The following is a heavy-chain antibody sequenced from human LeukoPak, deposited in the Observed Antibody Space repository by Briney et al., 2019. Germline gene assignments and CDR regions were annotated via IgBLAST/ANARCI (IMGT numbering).Heavy chain of an antibody. V-gene: IGHV1-2*02. D-gene: IGHD3-10*01. Sequence: ASMKVSCKASGYTFTGYYMHWVRQAPGQGLEWMGWINPNSGGTNYAQKFQGRVTMTRDTSISTAYMELSRLRSDDTAVYYCARDRVSGSGSIDYWGQGTLVTVSS. J-gene: IGHJ4*02. CDR1: GYTFTGYY. CDR2: INPNSGGT. CDR3: ARDRVSGSGSIDY.